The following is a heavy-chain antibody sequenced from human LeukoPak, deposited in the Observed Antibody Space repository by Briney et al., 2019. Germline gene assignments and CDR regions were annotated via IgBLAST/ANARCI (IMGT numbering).Heavy chain of an antibody. CDR3: ARDQRFGGSGSYRLESWFDP. D-gene: IGHD3-10*01. J-gene: IGHJ5*02. V-gene: IGHV4-59*01. CDR2: IYYSGST. CDR1: GGSISSYY. Sequence: SETLSLTCTVSGGSISSYYWSWIRQPPGKGLEWIGYIYYSGSTNYNPSLKSRVTISVDTSKNQFSLKLSSVTAADTAVHYCARDQRFGGSGSYRLESWFDPWGQGTLVTVSS.